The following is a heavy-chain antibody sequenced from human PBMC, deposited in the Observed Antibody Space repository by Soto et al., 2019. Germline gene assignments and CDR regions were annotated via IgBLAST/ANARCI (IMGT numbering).Heavy chain of an antibody. CDR1: GGSFSGYY. CDR3: ARGLGVGYAAKYFQH. Sequence: QVQLQQLGAGPFKPSETLSLTCAVYGGSFSGYYWSWIRQPPGKGREWIGEINHSGSTNYNPSLKRRVTISVDTSKNQFSLKLSSVPAADTAVYYCARGLGVGYAAKYFQHWGQGTLVTVSS. V-gene: IGHV4-34*01. J-gene: IGHJ1*01. CDR2: INHSGST. D-gene: IGHD3-3*01.